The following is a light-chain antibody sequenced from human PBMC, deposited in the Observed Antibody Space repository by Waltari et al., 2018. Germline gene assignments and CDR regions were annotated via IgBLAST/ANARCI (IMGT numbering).Light chain of an antibody. CDR3: QQYSNWPPYS. Sequence: DTVMTQSPATLSVSPGERVALSCRASQSVGSKLAWHQQKPGQAPRLLIYGASTRATGIPVRFSGSGSGTEFTLTISSLQSEDFAIYYCQQYSNWPPYSFGQGTKLEI. J-gene: IGKJ2*03. V-gene: IGKV3-15*01. CDR1: QSVGSK. CDR2: GAS.